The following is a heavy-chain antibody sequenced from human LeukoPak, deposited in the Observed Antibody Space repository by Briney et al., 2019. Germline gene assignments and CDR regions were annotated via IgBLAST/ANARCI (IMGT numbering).Heavy chain of an antibody. CDR3: ATARRAIFGVVPPFDP. V-gene: IGHV1-69*13. J-gene: IGHJ5*02. CDR1: GGTFSSYA. Sequence: SVKVSCKASGGTFSSYAISWVRQAPGQGLEWMGGIIPIFGTANYAQKFQGRVTITADESTSTAYMELSSLRSEDTAVYYCATARRAIFGVVPPFDPWGQGTLVTVSS. D-gene: IGHD3-3*01. CDR2: IIPIFGTA.